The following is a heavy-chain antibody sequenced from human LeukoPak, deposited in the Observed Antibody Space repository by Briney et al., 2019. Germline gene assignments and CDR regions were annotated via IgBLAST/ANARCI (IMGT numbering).Heavy chain of an antibody. Sequence: SETLSLTCTVSGGSISSHYWNWIRQPPGKGLEWIGYIYYSGSTNYNPSLKSRVSISVDTSKNQFSLKLSSVTAADTAVYYCARETTVVTPGRSDVFDIWGQGTMVTVSS. V-gene: IGHV4-59*11. CDR3: ARETTVVTPGRSDVFDI. CDR2: IYYSGST. CDR1: GGSISSHY. J-gene: IGHJ3*02. D-gene: IGHD4-23*01.